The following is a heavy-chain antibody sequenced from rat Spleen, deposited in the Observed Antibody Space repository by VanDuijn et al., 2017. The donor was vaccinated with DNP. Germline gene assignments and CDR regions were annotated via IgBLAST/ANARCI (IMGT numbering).Heavy chain of an antibody. CDR1: GFTFSDYN. J-gene: IGHJ4*01. D-gene: IGHD1-3*01. V-gene: IGHV5S10*01. CDR2: IIYDGSRT. CDR3: ATGTTVATAMDA. Sequence: EVQLVESGGGLVQPGRSLKLSCAASGFTFSDYNMAWVRQAPKKGLEWVATIIYDGSRTYYRDSVKGRFTISRDNAKSTLYLQMDSLRSEDTATYYCATGTTVATAMDAWGQGTSVTVSS.